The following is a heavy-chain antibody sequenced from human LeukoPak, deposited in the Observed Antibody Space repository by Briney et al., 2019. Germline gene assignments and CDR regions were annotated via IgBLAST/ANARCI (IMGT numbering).Heavy chain of an antibody. Sequence: GGSLRLSCAASGFTFSSYSMNWVRQAPGKGLEWVSSISSSSSYIYYADSVKGRFTISRDNAKNSLYLQMNSLRAEDTALYYCAKDGVRNGYVCYYYMDVWGKGTTVTVSS. CDR2: ISSSSSYI. CDR1: GFTFSSYS. J-gene: IGHJ6*03. CDR3: AKDGVRNGYVCYYYMDV. V-gene: IGHV3-21*04. D-gene: IGHD5-12*01.